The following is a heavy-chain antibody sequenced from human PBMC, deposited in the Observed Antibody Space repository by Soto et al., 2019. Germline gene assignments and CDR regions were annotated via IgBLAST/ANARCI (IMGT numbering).Heavy chain of an antibody. CDR1: GGSISSYY. CDR3: ARGGHYYYGMDV. J-gene: IGHJ6*02. CDR2: IYYSGST. Sequence: SETLSLTCTVSGGSISSYYWSWIRQPPGKGLEWIGYIYYSGSTNYNPSLKSRVTISVDTSKNQFSLKLSSVTAADTAVYYCARGGHYYYGMDVWGQGTTVTVS. D-gene: IGHD3-10*01. V-gene: IGHV4-59*01.